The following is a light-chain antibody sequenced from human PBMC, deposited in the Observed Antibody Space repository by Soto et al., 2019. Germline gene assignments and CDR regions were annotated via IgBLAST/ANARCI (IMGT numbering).Light chain of an antibody. V-gene: IGKV1-5*03. Sequence: LIQAPAALSASVGDRVTITCRASQSISSWLAWYQQKPGKAPKLLIYKASSLESGVPSRFSGSGSGTEFTLTISSLQPDDFATYYCQQYNSYSETFGQGTKV. J-gene: IGKJ1*01. CDR2: KAS. CDR3: QQYNSYSET. CDR1: QSISSW.